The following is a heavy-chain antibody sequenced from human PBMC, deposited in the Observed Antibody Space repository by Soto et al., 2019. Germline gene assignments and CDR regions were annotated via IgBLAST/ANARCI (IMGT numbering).Heavy chain of an antibody. V-gene: IGHV3-23*01. Sequence: EVQLLESGGGLVQPGGSLRLSCAASGFTFSSYAMSWVRQAPGKGLEWVSAISGSGGSTYYADSVKGRFTISRDNSKNSLSQQMNSLSAEDPAVYYSANDHTYSSSQYLPMHVWGKGPTVTLSS. J-gene: IGHJ6*03. CDR1: GFTFSSYA. D-gene: IGHD6-13*01. CDR2: ISGSGGST. CDR3: ANDHTYSSSQYLPMHV.